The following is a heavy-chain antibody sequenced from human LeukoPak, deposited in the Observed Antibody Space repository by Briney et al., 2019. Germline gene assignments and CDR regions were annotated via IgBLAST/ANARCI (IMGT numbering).Heavy chain of an antibody. D-gene: IGHD1-26*01. CDR1: GGSISSSSYY. CDR2: IYYSGST. J-gene: IGHJ4*02. V-gene: IGHV4-39*07. Sequence: SETLSLTCTVSGGSISSSSYYWGWIRQPPGKGLEWIGSIYYSGSTYYNPSLKSRVTISVDTSKNQFSLKLSSVTAADTAVYYCARGTVGATEGYFDYWGQGTLVTVSS. CDR3: ARGTVGATEGYFDY.